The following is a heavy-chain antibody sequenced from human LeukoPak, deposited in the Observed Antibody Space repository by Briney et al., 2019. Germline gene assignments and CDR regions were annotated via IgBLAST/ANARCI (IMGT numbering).Heavy chain of an antibody. V-gene: IGHV1-46*01. Sequence: GASVKVSFKASGYTFTSYYMHWVRQAPGQGLEWMGIINPSGGSTSYAQKFQGRVTMTRDTSTSTVYMELSSLRSEDTAVYYCARCGGHYYDSSDSHNFDYWGQGTLVTVSS. CDR1: GYTFTSYY. CDR2: INPSGGST. D-gene: IGHD3-22*01. CDR3: ARCGGHYYDSSDSHNFDY. J-gene: IGHJ4*02.